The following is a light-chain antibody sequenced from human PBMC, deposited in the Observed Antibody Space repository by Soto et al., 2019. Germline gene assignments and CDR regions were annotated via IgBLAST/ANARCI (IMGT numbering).Light chain of an antibody. V-gene: IGKV3-20*01. CDR1: QSISSSY. CDR3: QQYGSSPYT. Sequence: PGERATLSCRASQSISSSYLAWYQQKPGQAPRLLIYGASSRATGIPDRFSGSGSGTDFTLTISRLEPADFAVYSCQQYGSSPYTFGQGTKLEIK. J-gene: IGKJ2*01. CDR2: GAS.